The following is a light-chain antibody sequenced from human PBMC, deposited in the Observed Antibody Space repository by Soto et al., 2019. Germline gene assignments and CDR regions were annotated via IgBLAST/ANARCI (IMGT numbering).Light chain of an antibody. V-gene: IGKV1-5*01. CDR2: DAS. Sequence: DIPMTQSPSNLSASVGDRVTITCRASQSISSWLAWYQQKPGKAPKLLISDASTLESGVPSRFSGSGSGTDFTLTISSLQPDDFATYYCQQYSSYYTFGQGTKLEIK. CDR1: QSISSW. CDR3: QQYSSYYT. J-gene: IGKJ2*01.